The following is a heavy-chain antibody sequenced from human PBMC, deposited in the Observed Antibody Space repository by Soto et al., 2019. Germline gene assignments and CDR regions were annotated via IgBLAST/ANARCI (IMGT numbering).Heavy chain of an antibody. J-gene: IGHJ6*02. D-gene: IGHD3-10*01. CDR3: ARSGSRKFGGVSYYGMDV. V-gene: IGHV1-8*01. Sequence: QVQLVQSGAEVKKPGASVKVSCKASGYTFTSYDINWVRQATGQGLEWMGWMNPNSGNTGYAQKFQGRVTMTRNTSISTAYMELGSLRSEDTAVYYCARSGSRKFGGVSYYGMDVWGQGTTVTVSS. CDR1: GYTFTSYD. CDR2: MNPNSGNT.